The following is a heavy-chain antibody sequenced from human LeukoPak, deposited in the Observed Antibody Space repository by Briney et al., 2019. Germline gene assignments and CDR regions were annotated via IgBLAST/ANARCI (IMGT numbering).Heavy chain of an antibody. CDR1: VSTFTGYY. V-gene: IGHV1-2*02. J-gene: IGHJ4*01. CDR3: GRGGGYCSGNSCYVDG. Sequence: SVKLSFKASVSTFTGYYMHWVRHAPGQGLGWMGWINPDSGGKNYAQKFTGRVTMTRDTSISTAYMGLSRLRSDDTVVYYCGRGGGYCSGNSCYVDGWGQGTLVTVSS. D-gene: IGHD2-2*01. CDR2: INPDSGGK.